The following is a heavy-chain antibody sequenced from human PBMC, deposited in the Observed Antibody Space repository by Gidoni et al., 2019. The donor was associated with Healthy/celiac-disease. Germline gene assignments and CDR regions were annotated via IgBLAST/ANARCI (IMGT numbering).Heavy chain of an antibody. D-gene: IGHD6-19*01. Sequence: EVQLVESGGGLVQPGRSLRLSCAASGFTFDDYAMHWVRQAPGKGLEWVSGISWNSGSIGYADSLKGRFTISRDNAKNSLYLQMNSLRAEDMALYYCAKDIGSGWYGGGAFDIWGQGTMVTVSS. CDR1: GFTFDDYA. CDR3: AKDIGSGWYGGGAFDI. V-gene: IGHV3-9*03. J-gene: IGHJ3*02. CDR2: ISWNSGSI.